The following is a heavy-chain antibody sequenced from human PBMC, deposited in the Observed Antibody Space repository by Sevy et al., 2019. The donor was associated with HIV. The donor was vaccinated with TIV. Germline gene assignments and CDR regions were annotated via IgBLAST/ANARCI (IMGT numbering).Heavy chain of an antibody. J-gene: IGHJ4*02. CDR3: ATLLVGTSYLRL. D-gene: IGHD1-26*01. Sequence: ASVKVSCNVSGYMLSELSTYWVRQTPAKGLEGMGVFDPEYDDPIYAQNFQGRVTMTKDTSTDTAYMELSSLTSEDTAVYYCATLLVGTSYLRLWGQGTLVTVSS. CDR1: GYMLSELS. CDR2: FDPEYDDP. V-gene: IGHV1-24*01.